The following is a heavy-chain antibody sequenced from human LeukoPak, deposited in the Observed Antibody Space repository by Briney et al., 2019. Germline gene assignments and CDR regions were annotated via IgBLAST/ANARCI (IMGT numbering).Heavy chain of an antibody. V-gene: IGHV1-18*01. D-gene: IGHD6-13*01. CDR3: ARDKSTTARSSSSVDY. Sequence: ASVKVSCKASGYTFTSYGISWVRQAPGQGLEWMGWISAYNGNTNYAQKLQGRVTMTTDTSTSTAYMELRSLRSEDTAVYYCARDKSTTARSSSSVDYWGQGTLVTVSS. J-gene: IGHJ4*02. CDR2: ISAYNGNT. CDR1: GYTFTSYG.